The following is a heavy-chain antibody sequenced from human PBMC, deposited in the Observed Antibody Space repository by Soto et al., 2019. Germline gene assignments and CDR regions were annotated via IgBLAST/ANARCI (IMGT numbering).Heavy chain of an antibody. D-gene: IGHD6-19*01. CDR2: IYPGDSDT. V-gene: IGHV5-51*01. CDR3: ARAPSHGWFQHFDY. Sequence: GESLKISCTGSGYTFANYWIGWVRQQPGKGLEWMGIIYPGDSDTRYSPSFQGHVTISVDKSTNTAYMQWDSLRASDTAMYYCARAPSHGWFQHFDYWGQGTLVTVSS. J-gene: IGHJ4*02. CDR1: GYTFANYW.